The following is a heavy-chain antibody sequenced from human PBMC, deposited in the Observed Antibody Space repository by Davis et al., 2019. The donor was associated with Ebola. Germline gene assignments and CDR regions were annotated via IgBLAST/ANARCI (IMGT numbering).Heavy chain of an antibody. CDR1: GYTFTRYW. Sequence: GESLKISCKASGYTFTRYWIVWVRQMPGKGLEWMGMIYPGDSDTRYSPAFLGQVIFSADKSISTAYLQWSSLKASDTATYYCERAPYYYDISGFYVDYWGQGTLVTVSS. V-gene: IGHV5-51*01. CDR3: ERAPYYYDISGFYVDY. CDR2: IYPGDSDT. D-gene: IGHD3-22*01. J-gene: IGHJ4*02.